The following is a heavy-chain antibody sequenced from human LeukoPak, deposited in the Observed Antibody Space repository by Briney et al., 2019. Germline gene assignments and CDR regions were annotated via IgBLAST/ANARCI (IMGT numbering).Heavy chain of an antibody. CDR1: GFTFADYA. CDR3: AKDRRGYDSSGFDI. D-gene: IGHD3-22*01. Sequence: GGSLRLSCAASGFTFADYAMHWVRQAPGKGLEWVSGISWNSGSIGYADSVKGRFTISRDNAKNSLYLQMNSLRAEDKALYYCAKDRRGYDSSGFDIWGQGTMVIVSS. J-gene: IGHJ3*02. V-gene: IGHV3-9*01. CDR2: ISWNSGSI.